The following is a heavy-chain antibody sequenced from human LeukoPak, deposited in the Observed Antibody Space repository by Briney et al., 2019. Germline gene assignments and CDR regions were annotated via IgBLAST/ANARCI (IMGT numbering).Heavy chain of an antibody. CDR3: ASGDIAAANYYYYGMDV. J-gene: IGHJ6*02. CDR1: GGTFSSYA. V-gene: IGHV1-69*04. Sequence: EASVKVSFKASGGTFSSYAISWVRQAPGQGLEWMGRIIPILGIANYAQKFQGRVTITADKSTSTAYMELSSLRSEDTAVYYCASGDIAAANYYYYGMDVWGQGTTVTVSS. CDR2: IIPILGIA. D-gene: IGHD6-13*01.